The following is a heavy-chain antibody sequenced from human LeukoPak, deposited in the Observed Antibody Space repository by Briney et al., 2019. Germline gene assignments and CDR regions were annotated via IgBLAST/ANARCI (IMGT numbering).Heavy chain of an antibody. CDR2: IYHSGST. J-gene: IGHJ4*02. CDR3: ARNGGNSDFDY. D-gene: IGHD4-23*01. V-gene: IGHV4-4*02. CDR1: GGSISSSSGNC. Sequence: PSETLSLTCAVSGGSISSSSGNCWTWVRQPPGKGLEWFGEIYHSGSTNYNPSLKSRVTMLLDKSKNQFSLKLSSVTAADTAIYYCARNGGNSDFDYWGQGTLVTVSS.